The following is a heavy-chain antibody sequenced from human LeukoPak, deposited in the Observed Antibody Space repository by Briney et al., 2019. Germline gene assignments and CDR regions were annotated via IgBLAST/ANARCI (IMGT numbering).Heavy chain of an antibody. CDR3: AREGGTYWWDYFDY. Sequence: PGGSLRLSCAASGFTFSSYGMHWVRQAPGKGLEWVAVISYDGSNKYYADSVKGRFTISRDNSKNTLYLQMNSLRAEDTAVFYCAREGGTYWWDYFDYWGQGTLVTVSS. J-gene: IGHJ4*02. V-gene: IGHV3-30*03. D-gene: IGHD1-26*01. CDR1: GFTFSSYG. CDR2: ISYDGSNK.